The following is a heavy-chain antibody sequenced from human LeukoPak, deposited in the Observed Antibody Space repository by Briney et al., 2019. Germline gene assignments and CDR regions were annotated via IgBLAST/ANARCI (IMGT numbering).Heavy chain of an antibody. CDR1: GGSISSYY. CDR2: IYYSGST. J-gene: IGHJ6*04. Sequence: PPETLSLTCTVSGGSISSYYWSWIRQPPGKGLEWIGYIYYSGSTNYNPSLKSRVTISVDTSKNQFSLKLSSVTAADTAVYYCARVFTPGYCSSTSCQNYYYYYGMDVWGKGTTVTVSS. D-gene: IGHD2-2*01. V-gene: IGHV4-59*01. CDR3: ARVFTPGYCSSTSCQNYYYYYGMDV.